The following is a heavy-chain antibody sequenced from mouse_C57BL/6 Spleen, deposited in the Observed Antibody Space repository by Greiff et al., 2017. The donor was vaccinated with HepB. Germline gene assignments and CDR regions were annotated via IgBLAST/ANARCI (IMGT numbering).Heavy chain of an antibody. D-gene: IGHD6-5*01. Sequence: VQLQQSGPELVKPGASVKISCKASGYSFTSYYIHWVKQRPGQGLEWIGWIYPGSGNTKYNEKFKGKATLTADTSSSTAYMPLSSLTSEDSAVYYCARSGSYAPFAYWGQGTLVTVSA. CDR3: ARSGSYAPFAY. J-gene: IGHJ3*01. V-gene: IGHV1-66*01. CDR1: GYSFTSYY. CDR2: IYPGSGNT.